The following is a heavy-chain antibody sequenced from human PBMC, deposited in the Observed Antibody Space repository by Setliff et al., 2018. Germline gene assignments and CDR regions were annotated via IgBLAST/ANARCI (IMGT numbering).Heavy chain of an antibody. J-gene: IGHJ4*02. D-gene: IGHD2-2*03. Sequence: ASVKVSCKASGYTFTSYAMHWVRQAPGQRLEXXXXXXXXXXXXKXSQKFQGRXXITRDTSASTAYMELSSLRSEDTAVYYCARSVDIVVVPAALYYFDYWGQGTLVTVSS. CDR3: ARSVDIVVVPAALYYFDY. V-gene: IGHV1-3*01. CDR1: GYTFTSYA. CDR2: XXXXXXXX.